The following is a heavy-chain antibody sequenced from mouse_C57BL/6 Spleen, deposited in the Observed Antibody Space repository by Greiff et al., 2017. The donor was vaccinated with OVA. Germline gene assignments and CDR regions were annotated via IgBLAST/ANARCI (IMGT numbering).Heavy chain of an antibody. CDR1: GYTFTGYW. J-gene: IGHJ3*01. CDR2: IFPGSGST. Sequence: VKLQQSGAELMKPGASVKISCKATGYTFTGYWIEWVKQRPGHGLEWIGEIFPGSGSTNYNEKFKGKATLPADTSSNTAYMQLSSLTTSDSSIYDCARDYYGSGLFAYWGQGTLVTVSA. V-gene: IGHV1-9*01. D-gene: IGHD1-1*01. CDR3: ARDYYGSGLFAY.